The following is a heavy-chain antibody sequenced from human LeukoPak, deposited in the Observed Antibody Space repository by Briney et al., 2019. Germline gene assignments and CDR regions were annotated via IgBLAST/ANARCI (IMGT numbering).Heavy chain of an antibody. Sequence: GASVKVSCKASGYTFTSYDINWVRQATGQGLEWMGWMNPNSGNTGYAQKFQGRVTMTRNTSISTAYMELSSLRSVDTAVYYCARADVTEWYYFDYWGQGTLVTVSS. J-gene: IGHJ4*02. CDR2: MNPNSGNT. V-gene: IGHV1-8*01. CDR1: GYTFTSYD. D-gene: IGHD3-3*01. CDR3: ARADVTEWYYFDY.